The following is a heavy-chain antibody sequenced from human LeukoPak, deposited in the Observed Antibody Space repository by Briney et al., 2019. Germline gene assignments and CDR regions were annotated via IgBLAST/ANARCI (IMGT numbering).Heavy chain of an antibody. CDR3: ARITMVRGGIGWDFDY. CDR1: GYSFTSYW. CDR2: IYPGDSDT. J-gene: IGHJ4*02. Sequence: GESLKISCKGSGYSFTSYWIGWVRQMPGKGLEWMGIIYPGDSDTRYSPSFQGQVTISADKSISTAYLQWSSLKASDTAMYYCARITMVRGGIGWDFDYWGQGTLVTVSS. D-gene: IGHD3-10*01. V-gene: IGHV5-51*01.